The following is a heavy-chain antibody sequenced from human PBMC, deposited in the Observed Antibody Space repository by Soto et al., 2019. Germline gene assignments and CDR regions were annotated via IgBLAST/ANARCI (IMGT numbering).Heavy chain of an antibody. CDR3: ATHGFWSLHGLVHV. CDR1: GGSITNYY. J-gene: IGHJ6*02. D-gene: IGHD1-1*01. CDR2: IQYSGYS. Sequence: QVQLQESGPGLVKPSETLSLTCTVSGGSITNYYCSWFRQPPGKVLEWIGYIQYSGYSAYNLSLKRRVTLSMDTSKTQVSRMLESVTVTDTAVYYCATHGFWSLHGLVHVWGQGNTVIVSS. V-gene: IGHV4-59*08.